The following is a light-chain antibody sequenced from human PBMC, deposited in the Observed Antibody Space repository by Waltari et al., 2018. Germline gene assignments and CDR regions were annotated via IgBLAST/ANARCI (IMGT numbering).Light chain of an antibody. CDR2: SAS. J-gene: IGKJ4*01. CDR3: QQLNSYPLLT. CDR1: QGMSSY. V-gene: IGKV1-9*01. Sequence: IQLTESTSTLSASVGARLTIICRASQGMSSYLAWYQQKPGKAPKLLIYSASTLQSGVPSRFSGSGSGTDFTLTINSLQPEDFATYYCQQLNSYPLLTFGGGTKVEIK.